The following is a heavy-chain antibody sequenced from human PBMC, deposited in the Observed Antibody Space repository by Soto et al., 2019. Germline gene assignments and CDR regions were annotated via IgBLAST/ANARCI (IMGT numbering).Heavy chain of an antibody. CDR2: ISTYNGNT. J-gene: IGHJ4*02. D-gene: IGHD3-22*01. Sequence: QVQLVQSGAEVKKPGASVKVSCKASGYTFTTYGMSWVRQAPEQGLDWMGWISTYNGNTKYAERLQGRVTMTTDTTTSTAYMELRSLRSDDTAVYYCARGPTDYYDNSGNYFLDYWGQGTLVTVSS. CDR3: ARGPTDYYDNSGNYFLDY. V-gene: IGHV1-18*01. CDR1: GYTFTTYG.